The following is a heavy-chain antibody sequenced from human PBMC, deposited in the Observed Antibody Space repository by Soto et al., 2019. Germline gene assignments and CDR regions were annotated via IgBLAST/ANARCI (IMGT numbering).Heavy chain of an antibody. CDR2: ISAKNGNT. J-gene: IGHJ4*02. CDR3: AREPPETPPDY. V-gene: IGHV1-18*01. Sequence: GASVKVSCKTSGYTFSDYGISWVRQAPGQGLEWMGWISAKNGNTNFAQKFRGRVTTITDTSTNTVYVELRNLRLDDTAVYYCAREPPETPPDYWGQGTLVTVSS. CDR1: GYTFSDYG.